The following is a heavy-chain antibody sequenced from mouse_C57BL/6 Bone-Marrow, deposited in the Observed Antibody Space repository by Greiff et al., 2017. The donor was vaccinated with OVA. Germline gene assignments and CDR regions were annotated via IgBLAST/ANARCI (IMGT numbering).Heavy chain of an antibody. CDR1: GYTFTDYN. CDR2: INPNNGGT. Sequence: EVQLQESGPELVKPGASVKMSCKASGYTFTDYNMHWVKQSHGKSLEWIGYINPNNGGTSYNQKFKGKATLTVNKSSSTAYMELRSLTSEDSAVYYCARGYDYDGDYWGQGTTLTVSS. V-gene: IGHV1-22*01. CDR3: ARGYDYDGDY. D-gene: IGHD2-4*01. J-gene: IGHJ2*01.